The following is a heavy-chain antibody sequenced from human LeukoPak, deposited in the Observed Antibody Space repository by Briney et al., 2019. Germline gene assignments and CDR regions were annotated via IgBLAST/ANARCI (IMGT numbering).Heavy chain of an antibody. J-gene: IGHJ3*02. Sequence: SETLSLTCTVSGGSISSSSYYWGWIRQPPGKGLEWIGSIYYSGSTYYNPSLKSRVTISVDTSKNQFSLKLSSVTAADTAVYYCARLLMTVTDAFDIWGQGTMVTVSS. CDR1: GGSISSSSYY. CDR3: ARLLMTVTDAFDI. CDR2: IYYSGST. D-gene: IGHD4-17*01. V-gene: IGHV4-39*01.